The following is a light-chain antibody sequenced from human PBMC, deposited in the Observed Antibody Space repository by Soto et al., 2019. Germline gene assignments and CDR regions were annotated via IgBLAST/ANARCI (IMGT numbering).Light chain of an antibody. J-gene: IGKJ5*01. CDR2: WAS. V-gene: IGKV4-1*01. CDR3: QQYYNNPIT. CDR1: QSVLYSSNNKNF. Sequence: DLVLTQSPESLAVPLGERATINCKSSQSVLYSSNNKNFLGWYQQKVGQPPKLLIYWASTRESGVPDRFSGSGSGTDFTLTISSLQAEDVAIYYCQQYYNNPITFGQGTRLEIK.